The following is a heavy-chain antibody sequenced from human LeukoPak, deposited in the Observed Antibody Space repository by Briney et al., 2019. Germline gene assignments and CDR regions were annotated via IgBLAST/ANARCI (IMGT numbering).Heavy chain of an antibody. CDR3: ARDGHSGSYGFDY. J-gene: IGHJ4*02. Sequence: GGSLRLSCAASGFTFSSYGMHWVRQAPGKGLEWVAVIWYDGSNKYYADSVKGRFTISRDNSKNTLYVQMNSLRAEDTAVYYCARDGHSGSYGFDYWGQGTLVTVSS. CDR1: GFTFSSYG. D-gene: IGHD1-26*01. V-gene: IGHV3-33*01. CDR2: IWYDGSNK.